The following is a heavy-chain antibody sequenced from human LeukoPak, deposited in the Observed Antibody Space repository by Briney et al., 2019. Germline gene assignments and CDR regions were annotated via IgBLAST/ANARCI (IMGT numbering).Heavy chain of an antibody. V-gene: IGHV5-51*01. CDR1: GYSFTSYW. J-gene: IGHJ4*02. D-gene: IGHD2-15*01. CDR2: IYPGDSDT. Sequence: GESLKISCKGSGYSFTSYWIGWVRQMPGKGLEWMGIIYPGDSDTRYSPSFQGQVTISADKSISTAYLQWSSLKASDTAMYYCARRHCSGGGCYSDFGYWGQGTLVTVSS. CDR3: ARRHCSGGGCYSDFGY.